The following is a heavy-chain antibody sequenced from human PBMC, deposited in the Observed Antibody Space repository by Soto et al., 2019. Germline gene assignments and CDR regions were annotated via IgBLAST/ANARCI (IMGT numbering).Heavy chain of an antibody. V-gene: IGHV4-59*01. CDR2: IFHNGNT. CDR1: GNSISDYY. CDR3: ARDVGGTVTLEAAFDF. Sequence: QVQLLASGPGLVKPSETLSLTCTVSGNSISDYYWSWIRQPPGKGLEWIGYIFHNGNTNYNPSLKRRVTISVDTSKTRFSPRLSSVTAADTALYYCARDVGGTVTLEAAFDFGGQGTMVTVS. D-gene: IGHD4-17*01. J-gene: IGHJ3*01.